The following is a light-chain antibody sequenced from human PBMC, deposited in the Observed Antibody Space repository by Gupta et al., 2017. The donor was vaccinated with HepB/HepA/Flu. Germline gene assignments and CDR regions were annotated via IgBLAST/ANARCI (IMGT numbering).Light chain of an antibody. Sequence: QSVLTQPPSVSGAPGQRVPISCPGSSSSIGAKYDVHWYQQLPGTVPKLIIYANNIRPSGVPDRFSGSKSGASASLAITGLQAEDEATYYCQSYDSSLSEYVFGTGTKVTVL. J-gene: IGLJ1*01. V-gene: IGLV1-40*01. CDR3: QSYDSSLSEYV. CDR1: SSSIGAKYD. CDR2: ANN.